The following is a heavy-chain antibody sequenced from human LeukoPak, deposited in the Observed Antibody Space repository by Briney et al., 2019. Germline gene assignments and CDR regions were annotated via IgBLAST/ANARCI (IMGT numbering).Heavy chain of an antibody. Sequence: SETLSLTCAVYGGSFSGYYWSWIRQPPGKGLEWIGEINHSGSTNYNPSLKSRVTISVDTSKNQFSLKLSSVTAADTAVYYCARGGWDQDYYDSGGYFDYWGQGTLVTVSS. J-gene: IGHJ4*02. V-gene: IGHV4-34*01. CDR2: INHSGST. CDR1: GGSFSGYY. CDR3: ARGGWDQDYYDSGGYFDY. D-gene: IGHD3-22*01.